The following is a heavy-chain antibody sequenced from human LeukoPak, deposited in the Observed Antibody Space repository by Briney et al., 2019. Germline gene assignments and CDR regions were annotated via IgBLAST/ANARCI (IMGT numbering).Heavy chain of an antibody. CDR3: ARGLALGGAFDI. CDR1: GFTFSSYS. CDR2: ISSSSSYI. D-gene: IGHD3-16*01. Sequence: GGSLRLSCAASGFTFSSYSMNWVRQARGKGLEWVSSISSSSSYIYYADSVKGRFTISRDNAKNSLYLQMNSLRAEDTAVYYCARGLALGGAFDIWGQGTMVTVSS. J-gene: IGHJ3*02. V-gene: IGHV3-21*01.